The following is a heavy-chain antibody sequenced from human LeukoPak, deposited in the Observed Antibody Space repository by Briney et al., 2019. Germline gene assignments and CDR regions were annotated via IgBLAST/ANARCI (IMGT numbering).Heavy chain of an antibody. CDR1: RYTFTDYY. CDR3: ARAYTTRRFDS. V-gene: IGHV1-2*02. Sequence: ASVKVSCKGSRYTFTDYYIHWVRQAPGQGLEWMGWINPNTGGTNSEQKFQGRVTMTRDTSISTVYMELNRLTSDDTAVYFCARAYTTRRFDSWGQGTLATVSS. D-gene: IGHD2-2*01. J-gene: IGHJ5*01. CDR2: INPNTGGT.